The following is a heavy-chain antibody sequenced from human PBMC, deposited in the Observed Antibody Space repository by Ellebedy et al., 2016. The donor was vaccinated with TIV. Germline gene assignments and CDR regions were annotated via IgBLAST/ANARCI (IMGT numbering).Heavy chain of an antibody. CDR3: ARKVPAPTTVPPNWYFDL. Sequence: GESLKISCAASGFIVSSNYMSWVRQAPGKGLQWVSVIYSGGSTYYADSVKGRFTISRDISKNTRYLQMNSLRAEDTAVYYCARKVPAPTTVPPNWYFDLWGRGTLVTVSS. CDR1: GFIVSSNY. D-gene: IGHD4-17*01. CDR2: IYSGGST. J-gene: IGHJ2*01. V-gene: IGHV3-53*01.